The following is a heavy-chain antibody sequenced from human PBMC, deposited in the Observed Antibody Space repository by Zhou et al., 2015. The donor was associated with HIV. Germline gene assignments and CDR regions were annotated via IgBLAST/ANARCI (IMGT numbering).Heavy chain of an antibody. CDR1: GYTFTNYG. V-gene: IGHV1-18*01. CDR3: ARRGNYFDSGNYRYWFDP. D-gene: IGHD3-10*01. J-gene: IGHJ5*02. CDR2: ISTYNINA. Sequence: QVQLVQSGAEVKKPGASVKVSCKASGYTFTNYGITWVRQAPGQGLEWMGGISTYNINAVYAQKFQGRITMSTDISTTTAYMELRXLRSDDTAVYYCARRGNYFDSGNYRYWFDPWGQGTLVTVSS.